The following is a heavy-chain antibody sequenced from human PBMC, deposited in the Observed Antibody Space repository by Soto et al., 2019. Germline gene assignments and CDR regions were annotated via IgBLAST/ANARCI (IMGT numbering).Heavy chain of an antibody. V-gene: IGHV4-61*01. D-gene: IGHD4-17*01. CDR2: IYDTGTT. CDR1: GASVRSGSYY. Sequence: LSLTCTVSGASVRSGSYYWSWVRQPPGRGLEWIGYIYDTGTTNYNPSLKSRVTMSVDTSKNQFSLKLNSLTAADTAVYYCARVEDYGDYFDYWGQGTLVTVSS. CDR3: ARVEDYGDYFDY. J-gene: IGHJ4*02.